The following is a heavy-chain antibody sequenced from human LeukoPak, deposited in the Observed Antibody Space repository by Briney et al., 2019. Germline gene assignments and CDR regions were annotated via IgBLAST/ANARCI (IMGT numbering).Heavy chain of an antibody. CDR3: ARSTRSWFDP. CDR2: INHSGST. Sequence: SETLSLTCAVYGGSFSGYYWSWVRQPPGKGLEWIGEINHSGSTNYNPSLKSRVTISVDTSNNQVSLKLSSVTAADTAVYYCARSTRSWFDPWGQGTLVTVSS. D-gene: IGHD3-10*01. V-gene: IGHV4-34*01. CDR1: GGSFSGYY. J-gene: IGHJ5*02.